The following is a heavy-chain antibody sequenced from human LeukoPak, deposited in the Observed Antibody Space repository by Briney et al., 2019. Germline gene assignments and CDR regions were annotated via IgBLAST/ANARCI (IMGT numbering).Heavy chain of an antibody. V-gene: IGHV1-18*01. J-gene: IGHJ4*02. CDR3: ARDRTNTTGYYFDY. CDR1: GYTFTIYG. CDR2: MSTYNGNT. D-gene: IGHD1-14*01. Sequence: ASVKVSCKASGYTFTIYGISWVRQAPGQGLEWMGWMSTYNGNTNYAQKLQGRVTMTTETSTSAAYMELRSLRSDDTAVYYCARDRTNTTGYYFDYWGQGTLVTVSS.